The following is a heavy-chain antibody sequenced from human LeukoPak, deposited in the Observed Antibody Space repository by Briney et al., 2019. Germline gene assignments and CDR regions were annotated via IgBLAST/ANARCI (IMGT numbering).Heavy chain of an antibody. CDR3: ARRPLWFGELRYYYYYGMDV. Sequence: PSETLSLTCAVYGGSFSGYYWSWIRQPPGKGLEWIGEINHSGSTNYNPSLKSRVTISVDTSKNQFSLKLSSVTAADTAVYYCARRPLWFGELRYYYYYGMDVWGQGTTVTVSS. D-gene: IGHD3-10*01. J-gene: IGHJ6*02. CDR1: GGSFSGYY. CDR2: INHSGST. V-gene: IGHV4-34*01.